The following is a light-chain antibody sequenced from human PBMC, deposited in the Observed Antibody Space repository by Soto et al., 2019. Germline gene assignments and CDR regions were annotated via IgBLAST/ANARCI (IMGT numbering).Light chain of an antibody. CDR2: WAS. CDR3: QQYYRTPWT. J-gene: IGKJ2*02. V-gene: IGKV4-1*01. CDR1: QSVLYSSNNKNY. Sequence: DIVMTQSPDSLAVSLGERATINCKSSQSVLYSSNNKNYLAWYQQKPGQPPKLLIYWASTRESGVPDRFSGSGSGTDFTLTISSLQAEDVAVYYCQQYYRTPWTFGQGTKREIK.